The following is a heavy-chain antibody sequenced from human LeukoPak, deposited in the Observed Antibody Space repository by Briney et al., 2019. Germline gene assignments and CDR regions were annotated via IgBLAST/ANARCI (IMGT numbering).Heavy chain of an antibody. CDR1: GGSISSTNYY. V-gene: IGHV4-39*07. CDR3: ARMTRPAAAGILGYNWFDP. D-gene: IGHD6-13*01. CDR2: IYYSGST. J-gene: IGHJ5*02. Sequence: SETLSLTCTVSGGSISSTNYYWGWLRQPPGKGLEGIGSIYYSGSTYYNPSLKSRVTISVDTSKNHFSLKVSSVTAADTALYYCARMTRPAAAGILGYNWFDPWGQGTLVTVSS.